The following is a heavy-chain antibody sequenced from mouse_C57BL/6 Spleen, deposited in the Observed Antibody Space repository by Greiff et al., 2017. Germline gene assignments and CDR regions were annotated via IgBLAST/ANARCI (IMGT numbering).Heavy chain of an antibody. Sequence: EVQGVESGGGLVKPGGSLKLSCAASGFTFSSYAMSWVRQTPEKRLEWVATISDGGSYTYYPDYVKGRFTISRDNAKNNLYLQMSHLKSEDTAMYYCAREDYYGYDEGFAYWGQGTLVTVSA. CDR2: ISDGGSYT. D-gene: IGHD2-2*01. CDR3: AREDYYGYDEGFAY. J-gene: IGHJ3*01. V-gene: IGHV5-4*01. CDR1: GFTFSSYA.